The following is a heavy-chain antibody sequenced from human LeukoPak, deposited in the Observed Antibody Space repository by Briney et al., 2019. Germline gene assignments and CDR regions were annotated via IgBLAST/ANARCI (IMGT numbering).Heavy chain of an antibody. CDR3: ASDLPMVRGVIIPLIY. CDR2: QYTSGST. D-gene: IGHD3-10*01. CDR1: GDSISSYY. V-gene: IGHV4-4*07. J-gene: IGHJ4*02. Sequence: PSETLSLTCTVSGDSISSYYWSWIRQSAERGLEWIGRQYTSGSTNYNPSLKGRVTISVDKSKNQFSLNLSSVTAADTAVYYCASDLPMVRGVIIPLIYWGQGILVTVSS.